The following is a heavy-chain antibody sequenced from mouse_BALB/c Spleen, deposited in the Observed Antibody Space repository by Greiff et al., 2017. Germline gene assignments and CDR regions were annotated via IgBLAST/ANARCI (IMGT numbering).Heavy chain of an antibody. D-gene: IGHD2-4*01. Sequence: VMLVESGPGLVQPSQSLSITCTVSGFSLTSYGVHWVRQSPGKGLEWLGVIWSGGSTDYNAAFISRLSISKDNSKSQVFFKMNSLQADDTAIYYCARKDVYDYDGDYYAMDYWGQGTSVTVSS. J-gene: IGHJ4*01. CDR2: IWSGGST. V-gene: IGHV2-4-1*01. CDR3: ARKDVYDYDGDYYAMDY. CDR1: GFSLTSYG.